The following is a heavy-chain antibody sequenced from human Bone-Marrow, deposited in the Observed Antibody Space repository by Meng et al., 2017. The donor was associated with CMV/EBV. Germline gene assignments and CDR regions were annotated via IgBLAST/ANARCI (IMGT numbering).Heavy chain of an antibody. CDR1: GYSFTTYW. J-gene: IGHJ4*02. Sequence: KVSCKGSGYSFTTYWIAWVRQMPGKGLEWMGIIYPGDSDTRYSPSFQGQVTISADKSITTAYLQWSSLKASDTAMYYCAISLRYSDSSGFYYGTYYFDYWGQGTLVTVSS. D-gene: IGHD3-22*01. CDR3: AISLRYSDSSGFYYGTYYFDY. V-gene: IGHV5-51*01. CDR2: IYPGDSDT.